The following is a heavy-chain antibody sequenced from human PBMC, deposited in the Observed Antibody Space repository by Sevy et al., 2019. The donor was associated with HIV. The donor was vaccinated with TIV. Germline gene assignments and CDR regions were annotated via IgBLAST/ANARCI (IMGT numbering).Heavy chain of an antibody. CDR3: AKDVGGFSGFDY. D-gene: IGHD5-12*01. CDR1: GFKFDDHT. J-gene: IGHJ4*02. Sequence: GGSLRLSCGASGFKFDDHTMHWVRQAPGKGLQWVSFIGGDKKKSSYASSVQGRFSISRDNRRNTLYLKMHSLRIEDTGLYFCAKDVGGFSGFDYWGQGTLVTVSS. V-gene: IGHV3-43*01. CDR2: IGGDKKKS.